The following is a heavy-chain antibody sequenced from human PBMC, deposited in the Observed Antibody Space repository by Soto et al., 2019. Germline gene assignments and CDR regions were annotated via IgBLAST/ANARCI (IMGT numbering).Heavy chain of an antibody. CDR2: VNGYNGYT. CDR1: GYTFSTYV. Sequence: QVQLVQSGTEVKKPGASVKVSCKASGYTFSTYVISWLRQAPGQGPEGMGWVNGYNGYTKYAAKFQGRVTMTTDTSTSTAYMELWSLRSDDTAVYYCARDDKNWFDPWCQGTLVSVSS. V-gene: IGHV1-18*01. CDR3: ARDDKNWFDP. J-gene: IGHJ5*02.